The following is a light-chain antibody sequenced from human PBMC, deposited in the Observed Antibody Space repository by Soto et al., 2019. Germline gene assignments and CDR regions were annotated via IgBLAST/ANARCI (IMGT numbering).Light chain of an antibody. Sequence: DIVMTQFPDSLALSLGERATINCKSSQNILHSSNKKNYLAWYQQKPGQPPKKLIYWASTRESGVPDRFSGSGSGTDFTLTISSLQAEDVAVYYCQQYYSSPYCFGQGTKLEIK. CDR1: QNILHSSNKKNY. J-gene: IGKJ2*03. CDR2: WAS. V-gene: IGKV4-1*01. CDR3: QQYYSSPYC.